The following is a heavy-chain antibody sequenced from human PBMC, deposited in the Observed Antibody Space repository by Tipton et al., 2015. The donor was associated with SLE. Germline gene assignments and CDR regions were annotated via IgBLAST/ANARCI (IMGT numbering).Heavy chain of an antibody. D-gene: IGHD6-25*01. CDR3: ARGFLGMTAAQYYLGY. CDR2: ISSDTAT. V-gene: IGHV3-23*01. CDR1: GFTSSNYA. J-gene: IGHJ4*02. Sequence: GSLRLSCAASGFTSSNYAMSWVRQAPGKGLEWVSAISSDTATYYADSVQGRFTISRDDSKNTLYLQMNSLRAEDTAVYYCARGFLGMTAAQYYLGYWGQEALVTVS.